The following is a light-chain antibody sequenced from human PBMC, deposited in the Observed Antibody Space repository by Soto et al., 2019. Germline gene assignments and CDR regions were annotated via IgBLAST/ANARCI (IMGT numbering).Light chain of an antibody. CDR2: EVT. CDR1: SSDVGGYNC. Sequence: QSALTQPASVSGSPGQSITISCTGTSSDVGGYNCVSWYQQHPGKAPKLMIYEVTNRPSGVSNRFSGSNSGNTASLTISGLQAEDEADYYCSSYTSSFSYVFGTGTKLTVL. J-gene: IGLJ1*01. V-gene: IGLV2-14*01. CDR3: SSYTSSFSYV.